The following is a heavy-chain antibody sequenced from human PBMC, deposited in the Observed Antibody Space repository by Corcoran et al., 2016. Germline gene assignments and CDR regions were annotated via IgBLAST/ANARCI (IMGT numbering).Heavy chain of an antibody. CDR1: GGSFSGYY. CDR2: VNLSGGT. CDR3: ARGSIAARCNC. D-gene: IGHD6-13*01. Sequence: QVQLQQWGARLLKPSETLSLTCAVYGGSFSGYYWTWIRQPPGKGLEWIGEVNLSGGTSYSPSLSSRVTISVDTSKNQLSLDLTSVTAAVTAVYYCARGSIAARCNCWGQGTLVTVSS. J-gene: IGHJ4*02. V-gene: IGHV4-34*01.